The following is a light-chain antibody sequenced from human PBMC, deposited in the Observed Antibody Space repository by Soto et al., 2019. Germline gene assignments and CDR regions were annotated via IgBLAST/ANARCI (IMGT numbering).Light chain of an antibody. Sequence: DIQMTQSPSTLSASVGDRVTITCRASQSISSWLAWYQQKPGKAPNLLIYDASSLESGVPSRFSGSGSGTEFTLTIMSLQPDDFATYYCQQYNSYSTFGQGTKVEIK. CDR1: QSISSW. J-gene: IGKJ1*01. CDR2: DAS. V-gene: IGKV1-5*01. CDR3: QQYNSYST.